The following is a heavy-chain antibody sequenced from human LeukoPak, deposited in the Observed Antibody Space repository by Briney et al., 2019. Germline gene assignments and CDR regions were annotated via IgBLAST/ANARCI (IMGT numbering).Heavy chain of an antibody. CDR1: GGSFSGYY. CDR3: ATQLRFSSFDAFDI. J-gene: IGHJ3*02. CDR2: INHSGST. D-gene: IGHD1-1*01. V-gene: IGHV4-34*01. Sequence: SETLSLTCAVYGGSFSGYYWNWIRQPPGKGLEWIGEINHSGSTNYNPSLKSRITISVDTSKKQFSLRLSSVTAADTAVYYCATQLRFSSFDAFDIWGQGTMLTVSS.